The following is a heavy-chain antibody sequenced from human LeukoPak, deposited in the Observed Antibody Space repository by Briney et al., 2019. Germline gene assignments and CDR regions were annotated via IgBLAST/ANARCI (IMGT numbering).Heavy chain of an antibody. Sequence: GGSLRLPCAASGFTVSSNYMSWVRQAPGKGLEWVSVIYSGGSTYYADSVKGRFTISRDNSKNTLYLQMNSLRAEDTAVYYCARGGLRYFDWLRFDYWGQGTLVTVSS. D-gene: IGHD3-9*01. CDR2: IYSGGST. J-gene: IGHJ4*02. CDR3: ARGGLRYFDWLRFDY. CDR1: GFTVSSNY. V-gene: IGHV3-53*01.